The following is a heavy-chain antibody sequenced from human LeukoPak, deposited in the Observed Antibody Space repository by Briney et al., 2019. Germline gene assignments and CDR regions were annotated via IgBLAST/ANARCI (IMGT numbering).Heavy chain of an antibody. CDR3: ARVYSSSWYYYYGMDV. D-gene: IGHD6-13*01. Sequence: ASVKVSCKASGYTFTSYDINWVRQATRQGLEWMGWMNPNSGNTGYAQKFQGRVTMTRNTSISTAYMELSSLRSEDTAVYYCARVYSSSWYYYYGMDVWGQGTTVTVSS. V-gene: IGHV1-8*01. J-gene: IGHJ6*02. CDR1: GYTFTSYD. CDR2: MNPNSGNT.